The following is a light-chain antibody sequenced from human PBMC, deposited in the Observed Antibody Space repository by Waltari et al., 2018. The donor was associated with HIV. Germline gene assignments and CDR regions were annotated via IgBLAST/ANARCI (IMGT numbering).Light chain of an antibody. CDR1: SLRSFY. CDR3: QSRDTRGYMI. V-gene: IGLV3-19*01. Sequence: SSELTQDPTVSVALGQTVRIPCRGDSLRSFYASWYTQKPGQAPLLVRYGKDNRPSGVPDRFSGSSSGNTTSLTITGAQAADEADYYCQSRDTRGYMIFGGGTRLTFL. CDR2: GKD. J-gene: IGLJ2*01.